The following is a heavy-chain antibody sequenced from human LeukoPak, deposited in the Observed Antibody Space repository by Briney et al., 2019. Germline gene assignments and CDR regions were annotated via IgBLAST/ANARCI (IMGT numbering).Heavy chain of an antibody. CDR1: GGSISSSSYY. Sequence: SETLSLTCTVSGGSISSSSYYWGWIRQPPGKGLEWIGSIYYSGSTYYNPSLKSRVTISVDTSKNQFSLKLSSVTAADTAVYYCASVYGSGSYDYYFDYWGQGTLVTVSS. CDR3: ASVYGSGSYDYYFDY. D-gene: IGHD1-26*01. V-gene: IGHV4-39*01. J-gene: IGHJ4*02. CDR2: IYYSGST.